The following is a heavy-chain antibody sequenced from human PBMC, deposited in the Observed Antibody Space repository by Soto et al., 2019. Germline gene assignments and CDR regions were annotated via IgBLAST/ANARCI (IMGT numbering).Heavy chain of an antibody. CDR3: AREVLWSRYFDY. D-gene: IGHD2-21*01. CDR2: MSYDGTTK. Sequence: QVQLVESGGGEVQPGRSLRLSCAASGFIFSNYVMYWVRQAPGKGLEWVAFMSYDGTTKYYADSVKGRFTISRDNSKNTLYLQMNNLRPEDTGVYYCAREVLWSRYFDYWGQGTLVTVSS. V-gene: IGHV3-30-3*01. J-gene: IGHJ4*02. CDR1: GFIFSNYV.